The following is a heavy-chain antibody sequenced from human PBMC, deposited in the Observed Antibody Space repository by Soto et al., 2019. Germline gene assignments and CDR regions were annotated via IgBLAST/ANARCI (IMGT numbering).Heavy chain of an antibody. Sequence: SAPKLVNPAQPLTLTCTFSGFSFSTSGVGVGWIRQPPGKALEWLALIYWDDDKRYSPSLKSRLTITKDTSKNQVVLTMTNMDPVDTATYYCAHSTHISQPFDYWGQGTLVTVSS. CDR2: IYWDDDK. CDR3: AHSTHISQPFDY. J-gene: IGHJ4*02. CDR1: GFSFSTSGVG. D-gene: IGHD3-3*02. V-gene: IGHV2-5*02.